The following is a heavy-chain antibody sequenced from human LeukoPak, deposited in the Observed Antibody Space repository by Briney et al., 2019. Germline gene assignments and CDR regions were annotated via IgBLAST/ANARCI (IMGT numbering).Heavy chain of an antibody. J-gene: IGHJ4*02. D-gene: IGHD6-13*01. CDR3: ARHCHSSTRIGFDY. Sequence: GGSLKISWKGSGSRFTSYWIGWVRQMPGKGLEGMGIIYPADSSTRYTPSFQPHLTISADKSITTAYLQWSSLKASDTAMYYCARHCHSSTRIGFDYWGQGTLVTVSS. V-gene: IGHV5-51*01. CDR1: GSRFTSYW. CDR2: IYPADSST.